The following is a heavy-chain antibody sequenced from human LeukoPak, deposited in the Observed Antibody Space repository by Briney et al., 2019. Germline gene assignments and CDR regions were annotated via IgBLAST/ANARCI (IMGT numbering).Heavy chain of an antibody. V-gene: IGHV1-46*01. CDR2: VDPNGGGA. D-gene: IGHD7-27*01. CDR1: GYIFTSYY. Sequence: ASVKVSCKASGYIFTSYYMHWVRQAPGQGLEWMGVVDPNGGGANYPQKVQGRVTMTSDSSISTAYMELSSLRSEDTAIYYCVRTPPNWGFDYWGQGTLVTVSS. CDR3: VRTPPNWGFDY. J-gene: IGHJ4*02.